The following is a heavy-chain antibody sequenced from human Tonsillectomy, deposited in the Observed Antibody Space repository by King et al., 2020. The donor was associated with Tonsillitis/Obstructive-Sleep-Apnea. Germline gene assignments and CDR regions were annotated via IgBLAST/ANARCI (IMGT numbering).Heavy chain of an antibody. J-gene: IGHJ6*02. Sequence: VQLVESGGGLVQPGGSLRLSCAASGFTFSDHYMDWVRQAPGKGLEWVGRIRNKANDYTTEYAASVKGRFTVSRDNSKYSLYLQMNSLKTEDTAVYYCATVSGWSRGSYSFGMDAWGPGTTVTVSS. CDR1: GFTFSDHY. CDR2: IRNKANDYTT. D-gene: IGHD1-26*01. CDR3: ATVSGWSRGSYSFGMDA. V-gene: IGHV3-72*01.